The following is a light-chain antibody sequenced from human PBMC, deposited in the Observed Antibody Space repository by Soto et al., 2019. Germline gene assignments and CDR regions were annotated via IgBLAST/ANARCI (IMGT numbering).Light chain of an antibody. CDR2: AAS. CDR3: QQRYSTLWT. V-gene: IGKV1-39*01. J-gene: IGKJ1*01. CDR1: QSISSY. Sequence: DIQRTQSPSSLSASVGDRVTITCRASQSISSYLNWYQKKPGKDPKLLIYAASSLQSGVPSRFSGSGSGTDFNLTISSLQPEDFATYDCQQRYSTLWTFGQGTKVDIK.